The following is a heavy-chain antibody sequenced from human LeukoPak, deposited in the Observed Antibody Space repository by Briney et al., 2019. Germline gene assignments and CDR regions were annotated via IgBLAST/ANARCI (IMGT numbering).Heavy chain of an antibody. CDR2: IIPILGIA. CDR1: GGTFSSYA. D-gene: IGHD5-12*01. CDR3: ARGWDSGYDYYYYYGMDV. V-gene: IGHV1-69*04. J-gene: IGHJ6*02. Sequence: SVKVSCKASGGTFSSYAISWVRRAPGQGLEWMGRIIPILGIANYAQKFQGRVTITADKSTSTAYMELSSLRSEDTAVYYCARGWDSGYDYYYYYGMDVWGQGTTVTVSS.